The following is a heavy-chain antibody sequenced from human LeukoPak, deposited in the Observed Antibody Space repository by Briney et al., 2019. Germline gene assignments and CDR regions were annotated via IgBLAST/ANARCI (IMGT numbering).Heavy chain of an antibody. V-gene: IGHV3-21*01. Sequence: GGSLRLSCAASGFTFSSYSMNWVRQAPGKGLEWVSSISSSSSYIYYADSVKGRFTISRDNAKNSLYLQMNSLRAEDTAVYYCARGPWISIFGVVLAFDIWGQGTMVTVSS. J-gene: IGHJ3*02. CDR1: GFTFSSYS. CDR3: ARGPWISIFGVVLAFDI. CDR2: ISSSSSYI. D-gene: IGHD3-3*01.